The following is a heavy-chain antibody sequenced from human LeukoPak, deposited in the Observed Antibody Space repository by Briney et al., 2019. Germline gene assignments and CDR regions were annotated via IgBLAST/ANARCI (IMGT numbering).Heavy chain of an antibody. D-gene: IGHD3-10*01. V-gene: IGHV3-7*02. J-gene: IGHJ5*02. CDR2: IKQDGSEK. Sequence: GGSLRLSCAASGFTFSSYWMGWVRQAPGKGLEWVANIKQDGSEKYYVGSVRGRFTISRDNAKNSLYLQMNSLRAEDTAVYYCVFGYYYDSGSQYNWFDTWGQGTLVTVSS. CDR3: VFGYYYDSGSQYNWFDT. CDR1: GFTFSSYW.